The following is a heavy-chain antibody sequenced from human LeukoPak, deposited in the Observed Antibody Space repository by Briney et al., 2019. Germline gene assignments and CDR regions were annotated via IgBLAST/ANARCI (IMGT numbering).Heavy chain of an antibody. J-gene: IGHJ4*02. CDR1: GFTFSSYA. CDR2: IDASGGDT. Sequence: GGSLRLSCAASGFTFSSYAMSWVRQAPGKGLERVSTIDASGGDTYYADTVKGRFTISRDNSRNTLYLQMNSLRAEDTAVYYCAKDDASGSYNDYWGQGTLVPVSS. CDR3: AKDDASGSYNDY. V-gene: IGHV3-23*01. D-gene: IGHD3-10*01.